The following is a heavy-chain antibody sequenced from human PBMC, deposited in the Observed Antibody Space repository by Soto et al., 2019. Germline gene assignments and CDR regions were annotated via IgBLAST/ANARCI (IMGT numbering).Heavy chain of an antibody. J-gene: IGHJ5*02. V-gene: IGHV1-18*01. CDR1: GYTFTSYG. CDR3: ARVVGALGHWFDP. D-gene: IGHD1-26*01. Sequence: QVQLVQSGAEVKKPGASVKVSCKASGYTFTSYGISWVRQAPGQGLEWMGRISAYNGNTNYAQKLQGRVTMTTDTSTSTAYTELGSRSSEDTAVYYCARVVGALGHWFDPWGQGTLVTVSS. CDR2: ISAYNGNT.